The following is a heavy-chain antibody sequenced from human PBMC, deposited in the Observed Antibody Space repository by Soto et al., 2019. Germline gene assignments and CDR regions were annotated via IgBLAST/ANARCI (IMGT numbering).Heavy chain of an antibody. CDR3: ARVPEY. J-gene: IGHJ4*02. CDR1: GGSISSGGYS. V-gene: IGHV4-30-2*01. CDR2: MYHSGST. Sequence: HLQLQESGSGLVKPSRTLSLTCAVSGGSISSGGYSWSWIRQPPGKVLEWIGYMYHSGSTYYNPSLKRRVTISIDRSKNQFSLKPSSVPAADTAVYYCARVPEYWGQGILVTVSS. D-gene: IGHD2-2*01.